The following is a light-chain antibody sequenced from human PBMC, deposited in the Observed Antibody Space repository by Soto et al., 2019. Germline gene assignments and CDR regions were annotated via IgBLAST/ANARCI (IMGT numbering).Light chain of an antibody. V-gene: IGKV3-20*01. J-gene: IGKJ1*01. CDR3: QQYGSSGT. CDR2: GAS. CDR1: QSISTNY. Sequence: TQSPATLTVSPGERVTFSCRASQSISTNYLAWYQQKPGQAPRLLIYGASNRATGIPDRFSGSGSGTDFTLTISRLEPEDFAVYYCQQYGSSGTFGQGTKVDIK.